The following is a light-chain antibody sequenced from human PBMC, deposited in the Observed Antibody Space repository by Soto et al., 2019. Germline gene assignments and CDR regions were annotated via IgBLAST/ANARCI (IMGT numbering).Light chain of an antibody. CDR1: QGIRKD. CDR3: LQHDSYPLT. CDR2: GAS. V-gene: IGKV1-17*01. J-gene: IGKJ5*01. Sequence: DLQVTQSPSSLSASVGDRVTITCRASQGIRKDLAWYQQKPGKAPTRLIYGASSLQSGVPSRFSGSGSGTEFTLTISSLQAEDFATYYCLQHDSYPLTFGQGTRLEIK.